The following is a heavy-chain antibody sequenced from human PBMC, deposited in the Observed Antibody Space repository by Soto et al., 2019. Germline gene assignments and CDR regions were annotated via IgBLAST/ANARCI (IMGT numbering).Heavy chain of an antibody. J-gene: IGHJ4*02. CDR2: IIPIFGTA. CDR3: VCAGSYVYYFDY. CDR1: GGTFSSYA. D-gene: IGHD3-10*02. V-gene: IGHV1-69*12. Sequence: QVQLVQSGAEVKKPGSSVKVSCKASGGTFSSYAISWVRQAPGQGLEWMGGIIPIFGTANYAQKFQGRVTIPAYESTSTAYMELSSLRSEDTAVYYCVCAGSYVYYFDYWGQGTLVTVSS.